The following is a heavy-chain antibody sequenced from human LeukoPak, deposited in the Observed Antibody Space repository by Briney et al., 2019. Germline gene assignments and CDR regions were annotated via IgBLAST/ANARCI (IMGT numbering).Heavy chain of an antibody. CDR1: GLTFKNAW. D-gene: IGHD4-17*01. CDR2: MKSEPAGGTT. CDR3: TGDGDYIGGDY. V-gene: IGHV3-15*01. J-gene: IGHJ4*02. Sequence: GGSLRLSCAASGLTFKNAWMSWVRQAPGKGLEWIGRMKSEPAGGTTHYAAPVRGRFTISRDDSKNTLYLQMNSLKTEDTAVYYCTGDGDYIGGDYWGQGTLVTVSS.